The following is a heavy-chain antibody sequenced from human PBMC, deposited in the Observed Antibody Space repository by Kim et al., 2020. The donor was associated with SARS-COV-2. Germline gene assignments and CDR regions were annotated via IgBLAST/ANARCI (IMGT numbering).Heavy chain of an antibody. Sequence: IANYAQKSQGRVTITADKSTSTAYMELSSLRSEDTAVYYCARDLGVATPSWGQGTLVTVSS. D-gene: IGHD5-12*01. CDR3: ARDLGVATPS. CDR2: IA. V-gene: IGHV1-69*04. J-gene: IGHJ4*02.